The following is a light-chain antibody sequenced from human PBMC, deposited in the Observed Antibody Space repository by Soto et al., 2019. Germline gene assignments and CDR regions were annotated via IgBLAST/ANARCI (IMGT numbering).Light chain of an antibody. CDR2: RAS. Sequence: DIQMTQSPSSLSASVGDRVTITCRASESISHRLAWYQRKPGKAPKLLIHRASSLESGVPSRFSGSGSGTEFTLTISSLQPDDFGTYYCQQYNILWTFGQGTTVDIK. J-gene: IGKJ1*01. CDR3: QQYNILWT. V-gene: IGKV1-5*03. CDR1: ESISHR.